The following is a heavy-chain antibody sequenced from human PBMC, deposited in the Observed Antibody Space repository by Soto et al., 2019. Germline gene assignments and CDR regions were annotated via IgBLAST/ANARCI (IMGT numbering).Heavy chain of an antibody. V-gene: IGHV4-39*01. CDR1: GGSSSSSSYN. D-gene: IGHD5-12*01. Sequence: LETLPHTWPVSGGSSSSSSYNWGWIRKPPGKGLEWIGTIYYSGNTYYNPSLKSRVTISVDTSKNQFSLKLNSATAADTAVYYCARGIVATSGWFDPWGQGTLLTVSS. CDR3: ARGIVATSGWFDP. CDR2: IYYSGNT. J-gene: IGHJ5*02.